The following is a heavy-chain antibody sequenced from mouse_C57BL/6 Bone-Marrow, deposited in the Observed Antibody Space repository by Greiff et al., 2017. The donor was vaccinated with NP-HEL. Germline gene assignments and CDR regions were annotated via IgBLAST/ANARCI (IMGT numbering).Heavy chain of an antibody. V-gene: IGHV14-4*01. J-gene: IGHJ2*01. Sequence: VQLQQSGAELVRPGASVKLSCTASGFNIKDDYMHWVKQRPEQGLEWIGWIDPENGDTEYASKFQGKATITADTSSNTAYLQLSSLTSEDTAVYYCTTVDSSGYGYWGQGTTLTVSS. CDR2: IDPENGDT. D-gene: IGHD3-2*02. CDR3: TTVDSSGYGY. CDR1: GFNIKDDY.